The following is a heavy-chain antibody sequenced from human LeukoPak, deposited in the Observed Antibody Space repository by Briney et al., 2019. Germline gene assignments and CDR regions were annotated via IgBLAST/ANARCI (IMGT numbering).Heavy chain of an antibody. Sequence: GSSVKVSCKASGGTFSSYTISWVRQAPGQGFEWMGRIIPILGIANYAQKFQGRVTITADKSTSTAYMELSSLRSEDTAVYYCARDDKRYCSSTSCPLDYWGQGTLVTVSS. CDR3: ARDDKRYCSSTSCPLDY. J-gene: IGHJ4*02. V-gene: IGHV1-69*04. CDR1: GGTFSSYT. CDR2: IIPILGIA. D-gene: IGHD2-2*01.